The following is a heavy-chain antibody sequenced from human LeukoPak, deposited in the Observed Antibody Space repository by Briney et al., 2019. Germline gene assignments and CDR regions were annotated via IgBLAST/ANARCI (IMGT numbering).Heavy chain of an antibody. CDR3: ARLRQQLVRSLDY. J-gene: IGHJ4*01. CDR2: ISSSSSTI. CDR1: GFTFSSYS. Sequence: PGGSLRLSCAASGFTFSSYSMNWVRQAPGKGLEWVSYISSSSSTIYYADSVKGRFTISRDNAKNSLYLQMNSLRAEDTAVYYCARLRQQLVRSLDYWGQGTLVTVSS. V-gene: IGHV3-48*01. D-gene: IGHD6-13*01.